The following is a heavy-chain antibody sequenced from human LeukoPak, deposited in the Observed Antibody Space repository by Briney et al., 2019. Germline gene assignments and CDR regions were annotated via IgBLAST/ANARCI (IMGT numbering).Heavy chain of an antibody. Sequence: GGSLRLSCAASEFIFNNYWMNWVRQAPGKGLEWVASIKEDGREKLYVESLEGRLTIARDNAKESLHLQMRNLRVEDTAVYYCTRALGHSVLAFDVWGQGTVVIVS. V-gene: IGHV3-7*03. D-gene: IGHD3-16*01. CDR1: EFIFNNYW. CDR2: IKEDGREK. CDR3: TRALGHSVLAFDV. J-gene: IGHJ3*01.